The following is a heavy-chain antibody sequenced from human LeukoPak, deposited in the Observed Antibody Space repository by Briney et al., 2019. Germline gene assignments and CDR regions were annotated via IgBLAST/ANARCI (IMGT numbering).Heavy chain of an antibody. Sequence: PGGSLRLSCAASGFTFSSYAMHWVRQAPGKGLEWVAVISYDGSNKYYADSVEGRFTISRDNSKNTLYLQLSSLRAEDTAVYYCAGDRSESYYLFDYWGQGTLVTVSS. CDR2: ISYDGSNK. CDR3: AGDRSESYYLFDY. J-gene: IGHJ4*02. D-gene: IGHD3-10*01. V-gene: IGHV3-30-3*01. CDR1: GFTFSSYA.